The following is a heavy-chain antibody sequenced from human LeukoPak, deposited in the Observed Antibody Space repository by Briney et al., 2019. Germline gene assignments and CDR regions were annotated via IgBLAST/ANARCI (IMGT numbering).Heavy chain of an antibody. D-gene: IGHD6-19*01. V-gene: IGHV3-48*01. CDR2: ISSSSSTI. CDR1: GFTFSSYS. J-gene: IGHJ4*02. Sequence: RGSLRLSCAASGFTFSSYSMNWVRQAPGKGLEWVSYISSSSSTIYYADSVKGRFTISRDNAKNSLYLQMNSLRAEDTAVYYCARSSRYSSGWSSDYWGQGTLVTVSS. CDR3: ARSSRYSSGWSSDY.